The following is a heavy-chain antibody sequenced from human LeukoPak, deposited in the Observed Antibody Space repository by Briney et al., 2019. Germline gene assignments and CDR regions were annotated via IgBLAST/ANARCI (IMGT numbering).Heavy chain of an antibody. D-gene: IGHD6-19*01. V-gene: IGHV4-34*01. Sequence: SETLSLTCAVYGGSFSGYYWSWIRQPPGKGLEWIGEINHSGSTNYNPSLKSRVTISVDTSKNQFSLKLSSVTAADTAVYYCARWQSRAVAYYYYGMDVWGQGTTVTVSS. J-gene: IGHJ6*02. CDR1: GGSFSGYY. CDR2: INHSGST. CDR3: ARWQSRAVAYYYYGMDV.